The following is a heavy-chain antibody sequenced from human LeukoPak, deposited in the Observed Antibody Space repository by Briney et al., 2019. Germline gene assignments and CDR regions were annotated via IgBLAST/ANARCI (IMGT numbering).Heavy chain of an antibody. D-gene: IGHD3-3*01. CDR3: AVTYYDFWSGYYPFDY. Sequence: SETLSLTCTVSGGSISSYYWSWIRQPPGKGLEWIGYIYYSGSTNYNPSLKSRVTISVDTSKNQFSLKLSSVTAADTAVYYCAVTYYDFWSGYYPFDYWGQGTLVTVSS. CDR2: IYYSGST. V-gene: IGHV4-59*08. CDR1: GGSISSYY. J-gene: IGHJ4*02.